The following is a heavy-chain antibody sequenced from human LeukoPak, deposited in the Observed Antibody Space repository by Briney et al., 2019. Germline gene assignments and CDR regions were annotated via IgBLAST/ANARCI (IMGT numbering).Heavy chain of an antibody. V-gene: IGHV4-59*01. CDR2: IYFSGST. CDR1: GESLNSYY. J-gene: IGHJ4*02. Sequence: PSETLSLTCAVYGESLNSYYWSWVRQPPGKGLEWIGYIYFSGSTNYNPSLKSRVTISVDTSRNQFSLQLSSVTAADTAVYYCARTSHPHGSSWLFDYWGQGTLVTVSS. D-gene: IGHD6-13*01. CDR3: ARTSHPHGSSWLFDY.